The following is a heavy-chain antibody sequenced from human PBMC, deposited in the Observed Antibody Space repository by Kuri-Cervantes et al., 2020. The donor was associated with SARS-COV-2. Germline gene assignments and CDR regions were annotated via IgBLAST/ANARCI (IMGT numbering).Heavy chain of an antibody. Sequence: GESLKISCAASGFTFSSYGMHWVRQAPGKGLEWVAFIRYDGSNKYYADSVKGRFTISRDNSKNTLYPQMNSLRADDTAVYYCVRKGDSWGQGTLVTVSS. J-gene: IGHJ4*02. V-gene: IGHV3-30*02. CDR1: GFTFSSYG. CDR3: VRKGDS. CDR2: IRYDGSNK.